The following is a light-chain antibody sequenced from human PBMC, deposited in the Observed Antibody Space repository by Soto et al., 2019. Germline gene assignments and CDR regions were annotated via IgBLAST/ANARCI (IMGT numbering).Light chain of an antibody. V-gene: IGKV1-5*03. CDR3: QQYHSYSLT. Sequence: DIQMTQSPSTLSASVGDRVTITCRASQSISSWLAWYQQKPGKAPKLLIYKASSLEGGVPSRFSGSGSGTDFTLTICRLQPDDFGTYYCQQYHSYSLTFGGGTKVDIK. CDR1: QSISSW. CDR2: KAS. J-gene: IGKJ4*01.